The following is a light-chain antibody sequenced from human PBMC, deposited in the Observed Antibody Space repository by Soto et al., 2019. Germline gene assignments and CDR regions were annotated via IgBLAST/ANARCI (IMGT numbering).Light chain of an antibody. Sequence: EIVMTQSPATLSVSPGERATLSCRASQSVSSNLAWYQQKPGQAPRLLIFGASTRATGIPARFSGSGSGTEFTLTISSLQSEDFAVYYCQQYNTWPPITFGPGTRWRL. V-gene: IGKV3-15*01. J-gene: IGKJ5*01. CDR2: GAS. CDR3: QQYNTWPPIT. CDR1: QSVSSN.